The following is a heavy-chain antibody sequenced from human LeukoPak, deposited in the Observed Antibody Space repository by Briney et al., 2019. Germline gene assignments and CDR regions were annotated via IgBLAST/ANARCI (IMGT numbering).Heavy chain of an antibody. CDR3: AREVKVVVVPAARFDY. D-gene: IGHD2-2*01. CDR2: IIPIFGTA. V-gene: IGHV1-69*13. Sequence: ASVKVSCKASGGTFSSYAISWVRQAPGQGLEWMGGIIPIFGTANYAQKFQGRVTTTADESTSTACMELSSLRSEDTAVYYCAREVKVVVVPAARFDYWGQGTLVTVSS. J-gene: IGHJ4*02. CDR1: GGTFSSYA.